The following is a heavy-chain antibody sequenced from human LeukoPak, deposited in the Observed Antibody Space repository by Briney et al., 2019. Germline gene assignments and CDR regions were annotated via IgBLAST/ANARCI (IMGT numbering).Heavy chain of an antibody. CDR3: ARGQGTVTTH. J-gene: IGHJ4*02. CDR1: GGSFSGYY. D-gene: IGHD4-17*01. CDR2: VNHSGST. V-gene: IGHV4-34*01. Sequence: SETLSLTCAVSGGSFSGYYWSWIRQPPGKGLEWIGEVNHSGSTNYNPSLKSRVTISLDTSKNQFSLKLSSVTAADTAVYYCARGQGTVTTHWGQGTLVTVSS.